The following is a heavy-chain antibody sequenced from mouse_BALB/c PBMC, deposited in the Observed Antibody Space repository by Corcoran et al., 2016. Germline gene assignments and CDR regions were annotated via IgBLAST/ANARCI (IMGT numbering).Heavy chain of an antibody. J-gene: IGHJ1*01. CDR2: ISAYTGES. CDR1: GYTFTNYG. CDR3: ARWGYYGSSYWYFDV. V-gene: IGHV9-3-1*01. Sequence: QIQLVQSGPELKKPGETVKISCKASGYTFTNYGMNWVKQAPGKGLKWMGWISAYTGESTYVDDFKGRFAFSLETSASTVYLQINNLKNEDTATYFGARWGYYGSSYWYFDVWGAGTTVTVSS. D-gene: IGHD1-1*01.